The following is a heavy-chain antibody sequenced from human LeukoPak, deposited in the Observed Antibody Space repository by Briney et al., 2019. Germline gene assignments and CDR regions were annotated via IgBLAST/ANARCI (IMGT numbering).Heavy chain of an antibody. D-gene: IGHD1-26*01. CDR1: GFTFDDYA. CDR2: ISWNSDSI. CDR3: AKGARELLGGAAFDI. V-gene: IGHV3-9*03. Sequence: GGSLRLSCAASGFTFDDYAMHWVRQAPGKGLEGVSGISWNSDSIGYADSVKGRFTISKDNAKNSLFLQMNSLRAEDMALYYCAKGARELLGGAAFDIWGQGTMVTVSS. J-gene: IGHJ3*02.